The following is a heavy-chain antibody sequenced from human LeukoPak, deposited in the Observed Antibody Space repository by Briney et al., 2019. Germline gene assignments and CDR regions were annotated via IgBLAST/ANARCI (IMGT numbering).Heavy chain of an antibody. D-gene: IGHD5/OR15-5a*01. CDR3: ARSNGVSTEAPFDY. V-gene: IGHV3-30-3*01. Sequence: GGSLRLSCAASGFTFSSYVMHWVRQAPGKGLEWVAVISYDGSNKYYADSVKGRFTISRDNSKNTLYLQMNSLRAEDTAVYYCARSNGVSTEAPFDYWGQGTLVTVSS. J-gene: IGHJ4*02. CDR1: GFTFSSYV. CDR2: ISYDGSNK.